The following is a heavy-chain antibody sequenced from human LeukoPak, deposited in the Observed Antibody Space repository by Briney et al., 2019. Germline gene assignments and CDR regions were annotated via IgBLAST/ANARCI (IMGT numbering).Heavy chain of an antibody. V-gene: IGHV4-59*01. D-gene: IGHD2-15*01. CDR1: GGSISSYY. J-gene: IGHJ4*02. CDR3: ARGDDYCSGGSCRHFDY. CDR2: IYYSGST. Sequence: SETLSLTCTVSGGSISSYYWSWIRQPPGKGLVWIGYIYYSGSTNYNPSLKSRVTISVDTSKNQFSLKLSSVTAADTAVYYCARGDDYCSGGSCRHFDYWGQGTLVTVSS.